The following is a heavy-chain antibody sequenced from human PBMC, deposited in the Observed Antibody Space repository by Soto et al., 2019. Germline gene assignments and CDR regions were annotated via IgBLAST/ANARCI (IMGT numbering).Heavy chain of an antibody. D-gene: IGHD6-19*01. Sequence: EVPLLESGGGLVQPGGSLRLSCAASGFTFSSYAMSWVRQAPGKGLGWVSAISGSGVSTNYADSVKGRFTISRDNSKNTMYLQMNSLRAEDTAVYYCAKEYEYSSGWERIDYWGQGTLVTVSS. CDR2: ISGSGVST. CDR3: AKEYEYSSGWERIDY. V-gene: IGHV3-23*01. J-gene: IGHJ4*02. CDR1: GFTFSSYA.